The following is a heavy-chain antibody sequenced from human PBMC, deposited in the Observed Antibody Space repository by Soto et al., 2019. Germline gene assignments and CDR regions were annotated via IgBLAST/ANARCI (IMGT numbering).Heavy chain of an antibody. D-gene: IGHD6-13*01. Sequence: EVQLVESGGGLVQPGGSLRLSCVDSGFTFSSYWMSWVRQAPVKGLEWVGNIKQDGSEENYVDSVKGRFTISRDNAKNSMNLQRISLGTEDTAVFYCARIAASGRGWDVWGQGTTVVVSS. CDR2: IKQDGSEE. V-gene: IGHV3-7*01. CDR1: GFTFSSYW. J-gene: IGHJ6*02. CDR3: ARIAASGRGWDV.